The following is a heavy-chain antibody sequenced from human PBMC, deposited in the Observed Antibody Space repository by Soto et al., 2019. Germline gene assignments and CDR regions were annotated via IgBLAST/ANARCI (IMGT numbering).Heavy chain of an antibody. CDR3: ARDSVPRGSENYYGMDV. J-gene: IGHJ6*02. D-gene: IGHD2-21*01. Sequence: GGLRLSCAASGFTFSSYSMNWVRQAPGKGLEWVSYISSSSSTIYYADSVKGRFTISRDNAKNSLYLQMNSLRDEDTAVYYCARDSVPRGSENYYGMDVWGQGTTVTVSS. V-gene: IGHV3-48*02. CDR2: ISSSSSTI. CDR1: GFTFSSYS.